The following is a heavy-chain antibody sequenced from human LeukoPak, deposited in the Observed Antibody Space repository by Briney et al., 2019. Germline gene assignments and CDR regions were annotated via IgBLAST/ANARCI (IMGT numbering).Heavy chain of an antibody. CDR1: GFTFSSYG. CDR2: IWYDGSNK. CDR3: ARHSDLRDYDSSGYAI. V-gene: IGHV3-33*01. D-gene: IGHD3-22*01. J-gene: IGHJ3*02. Sequence: GSLRLSCAASGFTFSSYGMHWVRQAPGKGLEWVAVIWYDGSNKYYADSVKGRFTISRDNSKNTLYLQMNSLRAEDTAVYYCARHSDLRDYDSSGYAIWGQGTMVTVSS.